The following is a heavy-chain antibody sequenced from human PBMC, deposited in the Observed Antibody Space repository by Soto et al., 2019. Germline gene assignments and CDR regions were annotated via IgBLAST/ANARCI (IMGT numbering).Heavy chain of an antibody. V-gene: IGHV4-34*01. Sequence: PSETLSLTCAVYGGSFSSYHWSWIRQTPGKGLEWIGEINHLTATNCNPSLKSRVIISLDTPKNQFSLKLSSVTAADTAVYYCARGYDTALAPTFWGQGILVTVSS. CDR2: INHLTAT. CDR3: ARGYDTALAPTF. CDR1: GGSFSSYH. D-gene: IGHD5-18*01. J-gene: IGHJ4*02.